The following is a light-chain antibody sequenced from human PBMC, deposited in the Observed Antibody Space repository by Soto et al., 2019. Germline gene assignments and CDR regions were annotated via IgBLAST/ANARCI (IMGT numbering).Light chain of an antibody. V-gene: IGKV1-5*03. CDR2: KAS. Sequence: DIQMTQSPSTLSASVGDRVTITCRASQSISSWLAWYQQKPGKAPKLLIYKASSLESGVPSRFSGSGSGTEFTLTIRSLQPDDFATYYCQQYNSPITFGQGTRLEIK. CDR3: QQYNSPIT. CDR1: QSISSW. J-gene: IGKJ5*01.